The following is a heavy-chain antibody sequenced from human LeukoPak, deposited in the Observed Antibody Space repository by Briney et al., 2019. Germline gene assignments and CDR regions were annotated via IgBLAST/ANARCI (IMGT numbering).Heavy chain of an antibody. Sequence: GRSLRLSCAASGFTFSRYAMSWVRQAPGKGLEWVSSIGGSGGTTYYADSVQGRFTISRDNSKNTLYLQMNSLSAEDTAVYYCARDSAGYMDVWGKGTTVTISS. D-gene: IGHD3-10*01. CDR3: ARDSAGYMDV. V-gene: IGHV3-23*01. CDR2: IGGSGGTT. J-gene: IGHJ6*03. CDR1: GFTFSRYA.